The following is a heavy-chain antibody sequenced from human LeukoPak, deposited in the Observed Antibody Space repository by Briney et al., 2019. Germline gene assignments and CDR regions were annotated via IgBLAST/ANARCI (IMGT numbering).Heavy chain of an antibody. J-gene: IGHJ4*02. Sequence: GGSLRLSCAASGFTFSSYEMNWVRQAPGKGLEWVSYISSSDSTIYYADSVKGRFTISRDNAKNSLYLQMNSLRAGDTAVYYCARGNDYYDSSGYYYWGQGTLVTVSS. CDR2: ISSSDSTI. V-gene: IGHV3-48*03. D-gene: IGHD3-22*01. CDR3: ARGNDYYDSSGYYY. CDR1: GFTFSSYE.